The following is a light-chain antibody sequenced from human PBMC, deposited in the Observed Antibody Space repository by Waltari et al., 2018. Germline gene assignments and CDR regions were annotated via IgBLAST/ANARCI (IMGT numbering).Light chain of an antibody. CDR3: QQSYSTPQT. V-gene: IGKV1-39*01. CDR1: QSISSF. J-gene: IGKJ1*01. Sequence: IQMTQSPSSLSASVGDRVTITCRASQSISSFLNWYQQKPGKAPKLLIYSASSLQSGVPSRFSGSGSATDFTLTINSLQPEDFATYYCQQSYSTPQTFGQGTKVEI. CDR2: SAS.